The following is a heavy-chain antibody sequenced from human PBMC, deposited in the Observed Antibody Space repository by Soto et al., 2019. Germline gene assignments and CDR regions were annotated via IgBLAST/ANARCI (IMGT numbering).Heavy chain of an antibody. J-gene: IGHJ4*02. V-gene: IGHV1-3*04. Sequence: QVKLVQSGAEVKKPGASVKVSCKASGYTFTSYTLHWVRQAPGQRLEGMGWINTGNGNTKYSQKFQGRVTITRDTSASTAYMELSSVRSEDTAVYYCARGDTMVRGVIIDYFDYWGQGTLVTVSS. D-gene: IGHD3-10*01. CDR2: INTGNGNT. CDR1: GYTFTSYT. CDR3: ARGDTMVRGVIIDYFDY.